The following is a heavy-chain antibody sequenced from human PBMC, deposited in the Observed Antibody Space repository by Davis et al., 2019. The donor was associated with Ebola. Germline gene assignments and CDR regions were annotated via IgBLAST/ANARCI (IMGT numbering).Heavy chain of an antibody. CDR1: GFTLTKYA. J-gene: IGHJ4*02. D-gene: IGHD6-19*01. Sequence: AASVKVSCKASGFTLTKYAIHWVRQAPGQRLEWMGWVYGGNGNTKYSQNFQGRLTLTRDTSASTVYLDLTSLRSDDTAVFYCARASFGYNSGWYADYWGPGSLVTVSS. CDR2: VYGGNGNT. V-gene: IGHV1-3*01. CDR3: ARASFGYNSGWYADY.